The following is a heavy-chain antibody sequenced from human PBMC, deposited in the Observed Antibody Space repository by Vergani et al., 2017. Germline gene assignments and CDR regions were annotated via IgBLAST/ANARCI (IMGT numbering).Heavy chain of an antibody. J-gene: IGHJ4*02. Sequence: QLQLQESGPGLVKPSETLSLICTVSGGSIISSSYYWGWIRQPPGKGLEWIGSIYYSGSTYYNPSLKSRVTISVDTSKNQFSLKLRSVTAADTAVYYCARHPLSGYYAFWGQGTLVTVSS. CDR2: IYYSGST. V-gene: IGHV4-39*01. CDR3: ARHPLSGYYAF. CDR1: GGSIISSSYY. D-gene: IGHD3-22*01.